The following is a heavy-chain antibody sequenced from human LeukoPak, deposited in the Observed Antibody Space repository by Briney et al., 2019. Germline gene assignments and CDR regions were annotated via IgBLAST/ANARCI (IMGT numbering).Heavy chain of an antibody. J-gene: IGHJ3*02. V-gene: IGHV4-30-4*01. CDR3: ARDFDWNDASFDI. CDR2: IYYSGST. D-gene: IGHD1-1*01. CDR1: GGSISSGDYY. Sequence: SQTLSLTCTVSGGSISSGDYYWSWIRQPPGKGLEWIGYIYYSGSTYYNPSLKSRVTIPVDTSKNQFSLKLSSVTAADTAVYYCARDFDWNDASFDIWGQGTMVTVSS.